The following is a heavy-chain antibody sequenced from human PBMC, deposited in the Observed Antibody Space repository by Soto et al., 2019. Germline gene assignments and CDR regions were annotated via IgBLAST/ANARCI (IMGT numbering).Heavy chain of an antibody. Sequence: GGSLRLSCAASAFTFSSYAMSWVRQAPGKGLEWVSAISGSGDSTYYADSVKDRFTISRDNSKNTLYLQMNSLRAEDTAVYYCAKDRYYDFWSGYSYYATDVWGQGPTVTVSS. D-gene: IGHD3-3*01. J-gene: IGHJ6*02. CDR3: AKDRYYDFWSGYSYYATDV. CDR2: ISGSGDST. V-gene: IGHV3-23*01. CDR1: AFTFSSYA.